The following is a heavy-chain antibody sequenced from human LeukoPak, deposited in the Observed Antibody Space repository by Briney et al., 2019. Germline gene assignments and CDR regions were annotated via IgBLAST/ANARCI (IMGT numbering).Heavy chain of an antibody. CDR3: AKRGLSSSWTSFDY. D-gene: IGHD6-13*01. Sequence: PGGSLRLSCAASGFPFSSYAMSWVRQAPGKGLEWVSAISGSGDSTYSADSVKGRLTISRDNSKNTLYLQMNSLRAEDTAVYYCAKRGLSSSWTSFDYWGQGTLVTVSS. CDR2: ISGSGDST. J-gene: IGHJ4*02. V-gene: IGHV3-23*01. CDR1: GFPFSSYA.